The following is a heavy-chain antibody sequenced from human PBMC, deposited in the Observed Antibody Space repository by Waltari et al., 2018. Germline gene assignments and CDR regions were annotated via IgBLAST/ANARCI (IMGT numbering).Heavy chain of an antibody. Sequence: EVQLLESGGGLVQPGGSLRLSCAASGFTFSSYAMSWVRQAPGKGLEWFSAIRGSGGSTYYADSVKGRFTISRDNSKNTLYLQMNSLRAEDTAVYYCAKARGSSSWYWYFDYWGQGTLVTVSS. V-gene: IGHV3-23*01. CDR1: GFTFSSYA. D-gene: IGHD6-13*01. J-gene: IGHJ4*02. CDR2: IRGSGGST. CDR3: AKARGSSSWYWYFDY.